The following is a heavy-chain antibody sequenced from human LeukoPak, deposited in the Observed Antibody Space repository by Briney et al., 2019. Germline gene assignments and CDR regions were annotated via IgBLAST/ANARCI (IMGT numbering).Heavy chain of an antibody. CDR1: GGSISGDY. V-gene: IGHV4-59*08. CDR3: ARQGGTYFPHFDV. J-gene: IGHJ4*02. CDR2: IYFPGHT. Sequence: PSETLSLTCTVSGGSISGDYWSWIRQSPGEELELIGYIYFPGHTNYKPSLRSRVTISGDTSKNVFSLTLNSVTAADTAIYYCARQGGTYFPHFDVWGPGTLVTVSS. D-gene: IGHD2/OR15-2a*01.